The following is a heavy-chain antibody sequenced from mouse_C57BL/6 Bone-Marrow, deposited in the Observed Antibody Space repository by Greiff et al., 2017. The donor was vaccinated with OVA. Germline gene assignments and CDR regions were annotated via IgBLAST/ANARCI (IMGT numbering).Heavy chain of an antibody. CDR2: ISSGGSYP. D-gene: IGHD5-5*01. Sequence: DVMLVESGGDLVKPGGSLKLSCAASGFTFSSYGMSWVRQTPDKRLEWVATISSGGSYPYYPDSVKGRFTISRENAKNTLYLQMSSLKSEDTAMDYCARHEGLPHIAYWGQGTLVTVSA. CDR3: ARHEGLPHIAY. CDR1: GFTFSSYG. J-gene: IGHJ3*01. V-gene: IGHV5-6*02.